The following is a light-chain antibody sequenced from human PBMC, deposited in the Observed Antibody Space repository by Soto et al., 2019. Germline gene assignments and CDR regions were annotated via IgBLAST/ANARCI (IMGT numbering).Light chain of an antibody. CDR3: QQRYNWLPLT. CDR1: QSVGIH. Sequence: EVVLTQSPGTLSLSPGERATLSCRASQSVGIHLAWYQQKPGRAPRLLIYEASNRATGIPARFSGSGSGTDFVLTISSLEPEDFAVYYCQQRYNWLPLTFGGGTKVEIK. CDR2: EAS. V-gene: IGKV3-11*01. J-gene: IGKJ4*01.